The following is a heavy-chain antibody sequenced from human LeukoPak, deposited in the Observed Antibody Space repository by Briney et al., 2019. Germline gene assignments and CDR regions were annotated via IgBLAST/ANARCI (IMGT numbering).Heavy chain of an antibody. CDR1: GFTVSSNY. J-gene: IGHJ4*02. CDR3: ARDSGYDFLDY. V-gene: IGHV3-11*04. Sequence: GGSLRLSCAASGFTVSSNYMSWVRQAPGKGLEWVSYISSSGSTIYYADSVKGRFTISRDNAKNSLYLQMNSLRAEDTAVYYCARDSGYDFLDYWGQGTLVTVSS. CDR2: ISSSGSTI. D-gene: IGHD5-12*01.